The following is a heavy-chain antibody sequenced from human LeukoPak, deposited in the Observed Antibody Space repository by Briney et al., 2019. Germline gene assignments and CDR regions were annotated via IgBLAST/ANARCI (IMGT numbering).Heavy chain of an antibody. J-gene: IGHJ1*01. V-gene: IGHV4-39*01. Sequence: PSETLSLTCIVSGDFVRNSNYYWGWIRQSPGKGLEWIGSIYYSGRTYYNPSLKTRVSMSVDTTKNHFSLKLTSVTAADTAVYYCARRRYYDGSGYLDWGQGTLVIVS. CDR3: ARRRYYDGSGYLD. CDR2: IYYSGRT. D-gene: IGHD3-22*01. CDR1: GDFVRNSNYY.